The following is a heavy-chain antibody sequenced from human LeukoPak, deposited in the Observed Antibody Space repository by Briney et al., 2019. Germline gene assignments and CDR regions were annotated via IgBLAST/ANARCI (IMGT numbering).Heavy chain of an antibody. CDR2: TVGGGDGT. Sequence: GGSLRLSCAASGFTFSSTSMSWVRQAPGKGLEWVAVTVGGGDGTYYADSVKGRFTISRDNSKNTLYLQMNSLRAEDTAVYYCAKAPTYSGSYREFDYWGQGTLVTVSS. J-gene: IGHJ4*02. D-gene: IGHD1-26*01. CDR1: GFTFSSTS. V-gene: IGHV3-23*01. CDR3: AKAPTYSGSYREFDY.